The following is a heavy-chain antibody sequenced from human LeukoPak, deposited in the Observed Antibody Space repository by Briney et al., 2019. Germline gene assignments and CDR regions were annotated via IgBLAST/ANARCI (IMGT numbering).Heavy chain of an antibody. CDR3: ARVGCSTSCPNWFDP. CDR2: IYYSGST. CDR1: GGSISSGGYY. J-gene: IGHJ5*02. V-gene: IGHV4-31*03. Sequence: PSETLPLTCTVSGGSISSGGYYWSWIRQHPGKGLEWIGYIYYSGSTYYNPSLKSRVTISVDTSKNQFSLKLSSVTAADTAVHYCARVGCSTSCPNWFDPWGQGTLVTVSS. D-gene: IGHD2-2*01.